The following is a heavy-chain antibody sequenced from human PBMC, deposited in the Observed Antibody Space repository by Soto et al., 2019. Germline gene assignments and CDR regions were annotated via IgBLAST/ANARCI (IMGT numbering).Heavy chain of an antibody. CDR2: SSNSGSFT. V-gene: IGHV3-11*06. Sequence: LRLSCAASGFTFSDHYMSWIRQAPGKGLEWIGYSSNSGSFTRYADSVKGRFSISRDNAKNSLYLQINSLRGDDTAIYYCVRSGDNYNLLDYWGQGTPVTVSS. CDR1: GFTFSDHY. D-gene: IGHD1-1*01. CDR3: VRSGDNYNLLDY. J-gene: IGHJ4*02.